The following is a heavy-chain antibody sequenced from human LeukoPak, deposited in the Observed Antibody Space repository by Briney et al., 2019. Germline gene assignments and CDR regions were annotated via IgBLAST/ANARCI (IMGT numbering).Heavy chain of an antibody. J-gene: IGHJ4*02. V-gene: IGHV3-NL1*01. CDR2: IYSGGNT. D-gene: IGHD1-7*01. CDR3: ANNWNYDY. CDR1: GFTFSSYG. Sequence: GRSLRLSCAASGFTFSSYGMHWVRQAPGKGLEWVSVIYSGGNTYYADSVKGRFTISRDNSKNTLYLQMNSLRAEDTAVYYCANNWNYDYWGQGTLVTVSS.